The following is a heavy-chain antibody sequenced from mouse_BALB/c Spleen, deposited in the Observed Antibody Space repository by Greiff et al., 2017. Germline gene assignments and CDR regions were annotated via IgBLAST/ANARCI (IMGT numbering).Heavy chain of an antibody. J-gene: IGHJ3*01. CDR1: GFTFSSYA. CDR2: ISSGGST. Sequence: EVKLVESGGGLVKPGGSLKLSCAASGFTFSSYAMSWVRQTPEKRLEWVASISSGGSTYYPDSVKGRFTISRDNARNILYLQMSSLRSEDTAMYYCAGGLRPWFAYWGQGTLVTVSA. CDR3: AGGLRPWFAY. V-gene: IGHV5-6-5*01. D-gene: IGHD2-4*01.